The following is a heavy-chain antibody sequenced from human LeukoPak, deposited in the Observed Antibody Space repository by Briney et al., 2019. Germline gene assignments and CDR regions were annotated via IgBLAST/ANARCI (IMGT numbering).Heavy chain of an antibody. V-gene: IGHV3-66*01. CDR1: GFTFSDYY. D-gene: IGHD2-8*01. CDR2: FYTDGGT. J-gene: IGHJ4*02. CDR3: TRNGGGLDI. Sequence: AGGSPRLSCAASGFTFSDYYMSWLRQAPGKGLEWVSVFYTDGGTSYADSVRGRFTVSRDNSKNTVFFQMNSLRVEDTAVYFCTRNGGGLDIWGQGTLVTVSS.